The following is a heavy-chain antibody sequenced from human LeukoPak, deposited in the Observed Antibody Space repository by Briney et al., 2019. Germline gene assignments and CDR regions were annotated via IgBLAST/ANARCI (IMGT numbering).Heavy chain of an antibody. CDR1: GSSIRNGYY. CDR3: ARDRGGTYYGIDY. D-gene: IGHD3-3*01. Sequence: SETLSLTCAVSGSSIRNGYYWGWIRQPPGKGLEWIGTIYYSGTTHYNPSLRSRVTVSVDASNNQFSLKMRSVTVADTAIYYCARDRGGTYYGIDYWGQGTMVTVSS. J-gene: IGHJ4*02. CDR2: IYYSGTT. V-gene: IGHV4-38-2*02.